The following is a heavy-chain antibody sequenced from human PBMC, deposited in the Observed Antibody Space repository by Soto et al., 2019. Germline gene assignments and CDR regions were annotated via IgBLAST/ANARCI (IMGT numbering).Heavy chain of an antibody. CDR3: ARDQTGAYYYYGMDV. CDR2: IHHSGKT. CDR1: GYSISSGYY. J-gene: IGHJ6*02. V-gene: IGHV4-38-2*02. D-gene: IGHD3-10*01. Sequence: PSETLSLTCDVSGYSISSGYYWGWIRQPPGEGLEWIGSIHHSGKTYYNPPLKSQVSISLDTSKNRFSLRLTSVTAADTAVYYCARDQTGAYYYYGMDVWGLGTTVTVSS.